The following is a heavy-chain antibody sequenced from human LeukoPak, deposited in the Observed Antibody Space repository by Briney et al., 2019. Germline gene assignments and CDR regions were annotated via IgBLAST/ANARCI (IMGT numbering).Heavy chain of an antibody. CDR2: VSYGGNT. D-gene: IGHD1-26*01. CDR1: GVSRSSDY. CDR3: ARGLQWDLQAFDI. V-gene: IGHV4-59*01. J-gene: IGHJ3*02. Sequence: PSETLSLTCTVSGVSRSSDYWSWIRQPPGKGLEWIGYVSYGGNTNHNPSLKSRVTISVDTSKNQFSLKLSSVTAADTAVYYCARGLQWDLQAFDIWGQGTMVTVSS.